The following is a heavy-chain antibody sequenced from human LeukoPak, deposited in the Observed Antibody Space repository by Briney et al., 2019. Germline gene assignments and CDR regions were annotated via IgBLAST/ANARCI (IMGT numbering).Heavy chain of an antibody. V-gene: IGHV4-30-2*03. CDR2: IYHSGST. Sequence: TSETLSLTCAVSGGSISSGGYSWSWIRQPPGKGLEWIGYIYHSGSTYYNPSLKSRVTISVDTSKNPFSLKLSSVTAADTAVYYCARHWLGAPAAISGVDYWGQGALVTVSS. J-gene: IGHJ4*02. D-gene: IGHD2-2*01. CDR3: ARHWLGAPAAISGVDY. CDR1: GGSISSGGYS.